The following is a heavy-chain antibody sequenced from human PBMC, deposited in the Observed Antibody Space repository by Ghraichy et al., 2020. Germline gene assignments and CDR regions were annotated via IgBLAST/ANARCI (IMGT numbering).Heavy chain of an antibody. CDR3: ARIYGSGKYNWFDP. CDR1: GFTLSISGMC. J-gene: IGHJ5*02. CDR2: IDWDDDK. V-gene: IGHV2-70*01. Sequence: SGPTLVKPTQTLTLTCTFSGFTLSISGMCVSWNRQPPGKALEWLALIDWDDDKYYSTSLKTRLTISKDTSKNQVVLTMTNMDPVDTATYYCARIYGSGKYNWFDPCGHGTLVTVSS. D-gene: IGHD3-10*01.